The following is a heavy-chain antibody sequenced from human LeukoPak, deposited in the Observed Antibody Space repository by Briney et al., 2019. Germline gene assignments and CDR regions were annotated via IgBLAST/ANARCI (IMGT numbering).Heavy chain of an antibody. Sequence: ASVKVSCKASGYTFTSYDINWVRQATGQGLEWMGWMNPNSGNTGYAQKFQGRGTMTRNTSISTAYMELSSLRSEDTAVYYCARARRARTAGYYYMDVWGKGTTVTVSS. CDR1: GYTFTSYD. V-gene: IGHV1-8*01. CDR2: MNPNSGNT. J-gene: IGHJ6*03. CDR3: ARARRARTAGYYYMDV. D-gene: IGHD2-2*01.